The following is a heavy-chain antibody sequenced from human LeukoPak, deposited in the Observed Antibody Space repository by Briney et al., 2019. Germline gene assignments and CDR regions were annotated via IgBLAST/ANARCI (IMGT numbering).Heavy chain of an antibody. CDR3: ARPYGDPRRGYYYYYMDV. CDR2: INHSGST. V-gene: IGHV4-34*01. D-gene: IGHD4-17*01. Sequence: PSETLSLTCAVYGGSFSGYYWSWIRQPPGKGLEWIGEINHSGSTNYNPSLKSRVTISVDTSKNQFSLKLSSVTAADTAVYYCARPYGDPRRGYYYYYMDVWGKGTTVTISS. J-gene: IGHJ6*03. CDR1: GGSFSGYY.